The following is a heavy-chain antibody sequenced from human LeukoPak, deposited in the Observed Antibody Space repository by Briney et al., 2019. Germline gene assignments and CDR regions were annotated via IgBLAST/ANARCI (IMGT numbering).Heavy chain of an antibody. CDR3: ARGTTVWFGELTGPLDY. CDR1: GYTFTGYY. Sequence: ASVKVSCKASGYTFTGYYMHWVRQAPGQGLEWMGWINPNSGGTNYAQKFQGRVTMTRDTSISTAYMELSRLISDDTAVYYCARGTTVWFGELTGPLDYWGQGTLVTVSS. V-gene: IGHV1-2*02. CDR2: INPNSGGT. D-gene: IGHD3-10*01. J-gene: IGHJ4*02.